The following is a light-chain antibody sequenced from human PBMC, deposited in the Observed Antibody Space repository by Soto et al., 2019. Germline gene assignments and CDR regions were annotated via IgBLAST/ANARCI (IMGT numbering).Light chain of an antibody. CDR1: QRASSSY. CDR2: GAS. V-gene: IGKV3-15*01. J-gene: IGKJ1*01. Sequence: VLTQCPSNLFLFSGERATPSWRPSQRASSSYSAWYHQKPGQPPMLLIYGASTRATGIPARFSGSGSGTEFTLTISSLQSEDFAVYYCQQYNNWPRTFGQGTKVDI. CDR3: QQYNNWPRT.